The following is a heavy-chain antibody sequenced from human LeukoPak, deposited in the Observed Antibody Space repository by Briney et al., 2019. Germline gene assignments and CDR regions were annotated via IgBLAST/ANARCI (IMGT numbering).Heavy chain of an antibody. CDR3: ARGGGGPDAFDI. J-gene: IGHJ3*02. CDR2: INHSGST. V-gene: IGHV4-34*01. CDR1: GGSFSGYY. Sequence: SETLSLTCAVYGGSFSGYYWSWIRQPPRKGLEWIGEINHSGSTNYNPSLKGRVTISVDTSKNQFYLKLSSVTAADTAVYYCARGGGGPDAFDIWGQGTMVTVFS. D-gene: IGHD3-16*01.